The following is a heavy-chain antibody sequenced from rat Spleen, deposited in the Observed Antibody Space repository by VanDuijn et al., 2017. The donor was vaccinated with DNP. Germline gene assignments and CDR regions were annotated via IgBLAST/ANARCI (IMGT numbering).Heavy chain of an antibody. CDR2: ITANSGTT. CDR1: GFPFSNYG. V-gene: IGHV5S13*01. CDR3: TTDNYSAPFDY. D-gene: IGHD1-8*01. J-gene: IGHJ2*01. Sequence: EVQLVESGGGLVQPGRSLKLSWAASGFPFSNYGMAWVRQAPKKGLEWVATITANSGTTYYRDSVKGRFTISTDNAKDTLYLQMDSLRSEDTATYYCTTDNYSAPFDYWGRGVMVTVSS.